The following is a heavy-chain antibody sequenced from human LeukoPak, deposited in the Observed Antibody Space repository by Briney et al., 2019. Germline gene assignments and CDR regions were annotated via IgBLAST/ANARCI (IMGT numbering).Heavy chain of an antibody. J-gene: IGHJ6*03. CDR1: GGSISSHY. D-gene: IGHD2-15*01. CDR2: ISNSGST. Sequence: SETLSLTCTVSGGSISSHYWAWIRQSPVKGLEWIGDISNSGSTSYNPSLKSRVTISIDTSKNQFSLKLGSVTAADTAVYYCGRDALVGYFSYYYMDVWGKGTTVTVSS. V-gene: IGHV4-59*11. CDR3: GRDALVGYFSYYYMDV.